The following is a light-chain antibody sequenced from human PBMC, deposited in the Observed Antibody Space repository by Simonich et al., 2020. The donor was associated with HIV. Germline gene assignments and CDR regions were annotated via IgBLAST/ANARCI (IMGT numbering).Light chain of an antibody. CDR2: GAS. CDR3: QQYYSTPYT. CDR1: QSVLYSSNNKNY. Sequence: DIVMTQSPDSLAVSLGERATINCKSTQSVLYSSNNKNYLPWYQQKPGPPPKLLIYGASTRESGVPDRFSGSGSGTDFTLTISSLQAEDVAVYYCQQYYSTPYTFGQGTKLEIK. J-gene: IGKJ2*01. V-gene: IGKV4-1*01.